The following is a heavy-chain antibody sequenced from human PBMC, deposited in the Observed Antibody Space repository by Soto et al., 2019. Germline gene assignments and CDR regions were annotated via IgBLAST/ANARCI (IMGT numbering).Heavy chain of an antibody. CDR1: GGSISSGGYY. J-gene: IGHJ5*02. CDR3: AGGVFGVVIEGEGFAWFDP. CDR2: IYYSGST. D-gene: IGHD3-3*01. V-gene: IGHV4-31*03. Sequence: PSETLSLTCTVSGGSISSGGYYWSWIRQHPGKGLEWIGYIYYSGSTYYNPSLKSRVTISVDTSKNQFSLKLSSVTAADTAVYYCAGGVFGVVIEGEGFAWFDPWGQGTLVTVSS.